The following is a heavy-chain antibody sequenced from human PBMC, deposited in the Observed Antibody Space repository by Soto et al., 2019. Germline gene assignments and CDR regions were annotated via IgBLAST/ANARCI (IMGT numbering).Heavy chain of an antibody. V-gene: IGHV1-18*01. CDR1: GYTFSSYG. D-gene: IGHD3-22*01. Sequence: QVRLVQSGAEVKKPGASVKVSCKASGYTFSSYGINWVRQAPGQGLEWLGWVSPYDGYTNYAQILQGRVSMTTDTSTKTASMEVRSLRSDDTAVYYCARGGYYDSSGSRNYFYYGMNVWGQGTTVTVSS. J-gene: IGHJ6*02. CDR2: VSPYDGYT. CDR3: ARGGYYDSSGSRNYFYYGMNV.